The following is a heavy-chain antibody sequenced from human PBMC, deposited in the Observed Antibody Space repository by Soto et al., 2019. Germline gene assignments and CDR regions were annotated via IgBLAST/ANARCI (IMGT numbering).Heavy chain of an antibody. J-gene: IGHJ6*02. CDR3: ARMAIFGVVILTYYYGMEV. D-gene: IGHD3-3*01. CDR2: IYYSGST. CDR1: GGSTSSSSYY. Sequence: PSETLSLTCTVSGGSTSSSSYYWGWIRQPPGKGLEWLGSIYYSGSTYYNPSLKSRVTISVDTSKNQFSLKLSSVTAADTAVYYCARMAIFGVVILTYYYGMEVWGQGTTVAVSS. V-gene: IGHV4-39*01.